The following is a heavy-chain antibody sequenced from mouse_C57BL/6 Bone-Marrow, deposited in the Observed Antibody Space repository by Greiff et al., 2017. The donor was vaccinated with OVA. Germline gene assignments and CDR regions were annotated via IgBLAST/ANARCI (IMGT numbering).Heavy chain of an antibody. CDR1: GYTFTSYW. D-gene: IGHD1-1*01. V-gene: IGHV1-50*01. CDR3: ARLATVVDYFDY. Sequence: VQLQQPGAELVKPGASVKLSCKASGYTFTSYWMQWVKQRPGQGLEWIGEIDPSDSYTNYNQKFKGKATLTVDTSSSTAYMQLSSLTSEDSAVYYCARLATVVDYFDYWGQGTTLTVSS. J-gene: IGHJ2*01. CDR2: IDPSDSYT.